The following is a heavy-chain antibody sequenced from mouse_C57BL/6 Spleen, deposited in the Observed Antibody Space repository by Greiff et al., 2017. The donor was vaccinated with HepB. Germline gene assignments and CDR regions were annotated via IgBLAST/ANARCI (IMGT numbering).Heavy chain of an antibody. V-gene: IGHV5-17*01. CDR1: GFTFSDYG. CDR3: ARGEDGYYGRGFAY. J-gene: IGHJ3*01. CDR2: ISSGSSTI. Sequence: EVQVVESGGGLVKPGGSLKLSCAASGFTFSDYGMHWVRQAPEKGLEWVAYISSGSSTIYYADTVKGRFTISRDNAKNTLFLQMTSLRSEDTAMYYCARGEDGYYGRGFAYWGQGTLVTVSA. D-gene: IGHD1-1*01.